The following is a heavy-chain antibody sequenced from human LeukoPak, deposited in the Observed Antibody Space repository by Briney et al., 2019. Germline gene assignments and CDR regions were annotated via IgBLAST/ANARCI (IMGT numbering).Heavy chain of an antibody. CDR1: GGSFSGYY. V-gene: IGHV4-34*01. D-gene: IGHD5-24*01. CDR3: ARGNGYYYYYYYMDV. Sequence: SETLSLTCAVYGGSFSGYYWSWIRQPPGKGLEWLGEINHSGSTNYNPSLKSRVTISVDTSKNQFSLKLSSVTAADTAVYYCARGNGYYYYYYYMDVWGKGTTVTVSS. CDR2: INHSGST. J-gene: IGHJ6*03.